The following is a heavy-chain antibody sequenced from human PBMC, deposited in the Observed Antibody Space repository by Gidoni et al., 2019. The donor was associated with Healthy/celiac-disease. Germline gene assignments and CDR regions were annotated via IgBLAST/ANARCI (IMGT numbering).Heavy chain of an antibody. CDR2: IWYDGSNK. V-gene: IGHV3-33*01. J-gene: IGHJ4*02. CDR1: GFTFSSYG. Sequence: QVQLVESGGGVVQPGRSLRLSCAASGFTFSSYGMHWVRQAPGKGRDGVAVIWYDGSNKYYADSVKGRFTISRDNSKNTLYLQMNSLRDEDTAVYYCARVRARQWLGRIDYWGQGTLVTVSS. D-gene: IGHD6-19*01. CDR3: ARVRARQWLGRIDY.